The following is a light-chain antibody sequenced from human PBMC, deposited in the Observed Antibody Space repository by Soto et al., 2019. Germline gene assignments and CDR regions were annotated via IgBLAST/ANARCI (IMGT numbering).Light chain of an antibody. CDR1: SSDVGGYNY. V-gene: IGLV2-8*01. CDR3: SSYAGSNTPYV. CDR2: EVS. Sequence: QSALTQPASAYGSPGQSVTISCTGTSSDVGGYNYVSWYQQHPGKAPKLMIYEVSKRPSGVTDRFSGYQSGNTASLTVSGLQAEEDADYYCSSYAGSNTPYVLGTGTKLTV. J-gene: IGLJ1*01.